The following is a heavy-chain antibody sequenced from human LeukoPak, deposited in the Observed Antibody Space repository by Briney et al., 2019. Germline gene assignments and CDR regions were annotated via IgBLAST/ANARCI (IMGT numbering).Heavy chain of an antibody. Sequence: GSLRLSCAASGFTFSSYSMNWVRQAPGKGLEWVSYISSSSSTIYYADSVKGRFTISRDNAKNSLYLQMNSLRAEDTAVYYCARELAFGEYYFDYWGQGTLVTVSS. D-gene: IGHD3-10*01. CDR1: GFTFSSYS. CDR2: ISSSSSTI. V-gene: IGHV3-48*01. CDR3: ARELAFGEYYFDY. J-gene: IGHJ4*02.